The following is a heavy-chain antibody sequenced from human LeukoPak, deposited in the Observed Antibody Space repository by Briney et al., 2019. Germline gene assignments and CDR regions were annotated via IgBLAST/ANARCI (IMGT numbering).Heavy chain of an antibody. D-gene: IGHD1-26*01. Sequence: ASVKVSCKASGYTFTSYGISWVRQAPGQGLEWMGWISAYNGNTDYAQKFQGRITLTRDMSATTDYMELSSLTSEDTAVYYCARDNSVGGIAWWFDPWGQGTLVTVSS. J-gene: IGHJ5*02. CDR1: GYTFTSYG. CDR2: ISAYNGNT. V-gene: IGHV1-18*01. CDR3: ARDNSVGGIAWWFDP.